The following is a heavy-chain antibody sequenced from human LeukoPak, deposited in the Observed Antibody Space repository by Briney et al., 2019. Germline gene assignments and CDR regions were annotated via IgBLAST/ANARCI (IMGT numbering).Heavy chain of an antibody. CDR3: ARDDYGGNFAFDI. D-gene: IGHD4-23*01. CDR2: IYYSGST. J-gene: IGHJ3*02. Sequence: SETLSLTCSVSGGSLSSNSFYWGWIRQPPGKGLEWIGSIYYSGSTFYNSSLESRVSLSVDMSKNQLSLKLTSMTAADTAVYYCARDDYGGNFAFDIWGQGTMVTVSS. V-gene: IGHV4-39*02. CDR1: GGSLSSNSFY.